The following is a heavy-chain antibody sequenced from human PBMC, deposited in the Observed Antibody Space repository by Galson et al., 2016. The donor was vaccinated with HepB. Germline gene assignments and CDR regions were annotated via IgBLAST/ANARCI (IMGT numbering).Heavy chain of an antibody. V-gene: IGHV3-30*03. CDR1: GFTFSRIG. J-gene: IGHJ4*02. CDR2: ISNDGSQK. Sequence: SLRLSCAASGFTFSRIGIHWVRQAPGKGLEWVAVISNDGSQKYYADSVKGRFTISRDNAKNSLYLQMNSLRAEDTAVYYCARGPVVNGDEVDYWGQGTLVTVSS. D-gene: IGHD2-15*01. CDR3: ARGPVVNGDEVDY.